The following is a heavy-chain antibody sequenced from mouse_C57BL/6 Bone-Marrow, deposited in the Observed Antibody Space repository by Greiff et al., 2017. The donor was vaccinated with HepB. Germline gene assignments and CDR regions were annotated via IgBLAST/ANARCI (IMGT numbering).Heavy chain of an antibody. CDR3: TRSYYGSRSFAY. CDR2: IDPETGGT. CDR1: GYTLTDYE. V-gene: IGHV1-15*01. J-gene: IGHJ3*01. Sequence: LQESGAELVRPGASVTLSCKASGYTLTDYEMHWVKQTPVHGLEWIGAIDPETGGTAYNQKFKGKAILTADKSSSTAYMELRSLTSEDPAVYYCTRSYYGSRSFAYWGQGTLVTVSA. D-gene: IGHD1-1*01.